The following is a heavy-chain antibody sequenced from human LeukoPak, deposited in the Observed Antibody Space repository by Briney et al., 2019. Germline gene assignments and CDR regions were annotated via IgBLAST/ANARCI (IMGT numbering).Heavy chain of an antibody. CDR2: ISSSSSTI. CDR3: ARGTDGYSGYEPVLGGY. CDR1: GFTFSSYS. V-gene: IGHV3-48*04. J-gene: IGHJ4*02. D-gene: IGHD5-12*01. Sequence: GGSLRLSCAASGFTFSSYSMNWVRQAPGKGLEWVSYISSSSSTIYYADSVKGRFTISRDNAKNSLYLQMNSLRAEDTAVYYCARGTDGYSGYEPVLGGYWGQGTLVTVSS.